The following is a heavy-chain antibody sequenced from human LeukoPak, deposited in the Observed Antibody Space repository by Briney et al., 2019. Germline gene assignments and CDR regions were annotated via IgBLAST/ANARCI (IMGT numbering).Heavy chain of an antibody. CDR3: AKIYSSGWDFDY. CDR2: ISSSGSTI. J-gene: IGHJ4*02. Sequence: GGSLRLSCAASGFTFSDYYMSWIRQAPGKGLEWVSYISSSGSTIYYADSVKGRFTISRDNAKNSLYLQMNSLRGEDTAVYYCAKIYSSGWDFDYWGQGTLVTVSS. V-gene: IGHV3-11*04. CDR1: GFTFSDYY. D-gene: IGHD6-19*01.